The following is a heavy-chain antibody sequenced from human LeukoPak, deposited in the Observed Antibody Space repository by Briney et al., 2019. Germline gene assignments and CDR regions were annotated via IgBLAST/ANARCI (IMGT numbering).Heavy chain of an antibody. CDR2: INWNGGST. CDR1: GFXFDDYG. CDR3: ARDEVSSGTPDY. Sequence: GGSLRLSCVASGFXFDDYGISWVRQAPGKGLEWVSGINWNGGSTGYADSVKGRFTISRDNAKNSLYLQMNSLRAEDTALYYCARDEVSSGTPDYWGQGTLVTVSS. D-gene: IGHD6-19*01. V-gene: IGHV3-20*04. J-gene: IGHJ4*02.